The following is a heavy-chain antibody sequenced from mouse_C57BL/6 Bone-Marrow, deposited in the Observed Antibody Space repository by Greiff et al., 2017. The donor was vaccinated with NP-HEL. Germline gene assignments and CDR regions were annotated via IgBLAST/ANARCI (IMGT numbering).Heavy chain of an antibody. J-gene: IGHJ3*01. Sequence: VQLQQSGAELARPGASVKLSCKASGYTFTSYGISWVKQRTGQGLEWIGEIYPRSGNTYYNEKFKGKATLTADKSSSTAYMELRSLTSEDSAVYFCASRRGPLAYWGQGTLVTVSA. CDR2: IYPRSGNT. CDR3: ASRRGPLAY. V-gene: IGHV1-81*01. CDR1: GYTFTSYG.